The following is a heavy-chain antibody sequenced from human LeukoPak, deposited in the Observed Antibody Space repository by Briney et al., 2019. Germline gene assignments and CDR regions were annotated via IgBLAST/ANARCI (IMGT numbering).Heavy chain of an antibody. CDR2: ISSSRSIM. CDR1: GFIFSYYD. CDR3: ARHNQGSPDY. Sequence: GGSLRLSCGASGFIFSYYDMDWVPQAPGKGLEWISYISSSRSIMYYADCVLGRFTVSRDNAENTLYLQMNSLRGDDTAVYYCARHNQGSPDYWGQGTLVTVSS. J-gene: IGHJ4*02. V-gene: IGHV3-48*01.